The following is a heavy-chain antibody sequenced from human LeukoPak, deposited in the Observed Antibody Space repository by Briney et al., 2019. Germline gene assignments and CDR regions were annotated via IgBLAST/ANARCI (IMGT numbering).Heavy chain of an antibody. CDR2: ISPDSGGT. Sequence: ASVKVSCKASGYTFTGYYIHWVRQAPRQGPEWMGWISPDSGGTNYAQKFQGRVTVTGDPSITTAYMELRGLRSDDTAVYYCARDSIRGVRLLDYWGQGALVTVSS. CDR3: ARDSIRGVRLLDY. J-gene: IGHJ4*02. CDR1: GYTFTGYY. V-gene: IGHV1-2*02. D-gene: IGHD3-3*01.